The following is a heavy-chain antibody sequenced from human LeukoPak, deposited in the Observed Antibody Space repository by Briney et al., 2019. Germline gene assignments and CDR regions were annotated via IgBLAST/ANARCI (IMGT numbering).Heavy chain of an antibody. CDR3: ARAAAETGAFRDNWFDP. CDR1: GFNFSTYS. D-gene: IGHD6-19*01. J-gene: IGHJ5*02. CDR2: ISSSSSYI. V-gene: IGHV3-21*01. Sequence: GGSLRLSCAASGFNFSTYSMNWVRQAPGKGLEWVSSISSSSSYIYYADSVKGRFTISRDNAKNSLYLQMNSLRAEDTALYYCARAAAETGAFRDNWFDPWGQGTLVTVSS.